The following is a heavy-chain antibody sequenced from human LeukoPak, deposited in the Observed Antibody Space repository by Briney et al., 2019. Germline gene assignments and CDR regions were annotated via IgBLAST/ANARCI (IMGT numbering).Heavy chain of an antibody. CDR3: ARHVSYYYGSGKGAFDI. CDR1: GGSFSGYY. J-gene: IGHJ3*02. CDR2: IYYSGST. V-gene: IGHV4-59*08. Sequence: SETLSLTCAVYGGSFSGYYWSWIRQPPGKGLEWIGYIYYSGSTNYNPSLKSRVTISVDTSKNQFSLKLSSVTAADTAVYYCARHVSYYYGSGKGAFDIWGQGTMVTVSS. D-gene: IGHD3-10*01.